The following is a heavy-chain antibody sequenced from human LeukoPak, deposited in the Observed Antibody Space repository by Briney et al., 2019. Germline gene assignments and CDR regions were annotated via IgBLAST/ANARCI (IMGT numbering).Heavy chain of an antibody. Sequence: GGSLRLSCGASGFTVSSNSMTWVRQAPGKGLKWVSVIYSGGTTYYADSVKGRFTISRDNSKNTLYLQMNSLRVEDTAVYYCASSSWSRSNWFDPWGQGTLVTVSS. V-gene: IGHV3-66*02. D-gene: IGHD6-13*01. CDR2: IYSGGTT. J-gene: IGHJ5*02. CDR1: GFTVSSNS. CDR3: ASSSWSRSNWFDP.